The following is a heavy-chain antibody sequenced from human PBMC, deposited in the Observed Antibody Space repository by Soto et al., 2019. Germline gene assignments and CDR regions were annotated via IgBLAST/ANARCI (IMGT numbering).Heavy chain of an antibody. CDR3: ARYLRDYYYYYGMAV. CDR2: INPSGGST. V-gene: IGHV1-46*01. Sequence: ASVKVSCKASGYTFTSYYMHWVRQAPGQGLEWMGIINPSGGSTSYAQKFQGRVTMTRDTSTSTVCMELSSLRSEDTAVYYCARYLRDYYYYYGMAVWGQGTTVTVSS. J-gene: IGHJ6*02. CDR1: GYTFTSYY.